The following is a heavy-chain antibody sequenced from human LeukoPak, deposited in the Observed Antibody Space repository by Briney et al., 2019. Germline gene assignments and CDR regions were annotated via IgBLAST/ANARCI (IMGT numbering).Heavy chain of an antibody. CDR1: GYNFTSFW. CDR2: IYPGDSDT. D-gene: IGHD6-19*01. CDR3: ARDIAVAGTFDY. Sequence: GESLKISRKGSGYNFTSFWIGWVRQMPGKGLEWVGIIYPGDSDTRYSPSFQGQVTISADKSISTAYQQWSNLKASDTAMYYCARDIAVAGTFDYWGQGTLVTVSS. J-gene: IGHJ4*02. V-gene: IGHV5-51*01.